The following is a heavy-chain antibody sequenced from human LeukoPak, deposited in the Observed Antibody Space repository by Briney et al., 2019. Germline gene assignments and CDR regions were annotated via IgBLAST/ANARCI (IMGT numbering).Heavy chain of an antibody. V-gene: IGHV3-23*01. CDR1: GFTFSSYA. CDR2: ISGSGGST. D-gene: IGHD3-22*01. CDR3: AKAPYDSSGYEYHFDY. J-gene: IGHJ4*02. Sequence: QPGGSLRLSCAASGFTFSSYAMSWVRQAPGKGLEWVSAISGSGGSTYYADSVKGRFTISRDNSKNTLYLQMNSLRAEDTAVYYCAKAPYDSSGYEYHFDYWGQGTLVTVSS.